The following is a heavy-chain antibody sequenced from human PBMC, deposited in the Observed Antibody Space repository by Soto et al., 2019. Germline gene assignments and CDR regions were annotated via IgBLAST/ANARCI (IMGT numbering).Heavy chain of an antibody. D-gene: IGHD2-15*01. CDR1: GFTVSSNY. J-gene: IGHJ4*02. CDR2: IYSGGST. V-gene: IGHV3-66*01. CDR3: ARGYCSGGSCYQLLGY. Sequence: EVQLVESGGGLVQPGGSLRLSCAASGFTVSSNYMSWVRQAPGKGLEWVSVIYSGGSTYYADSVKGRFTISRDNSKNTLYLQINSLRAEDTAVYYCARGYCSGGSCYQLLGYWGQGTLVTVCS.